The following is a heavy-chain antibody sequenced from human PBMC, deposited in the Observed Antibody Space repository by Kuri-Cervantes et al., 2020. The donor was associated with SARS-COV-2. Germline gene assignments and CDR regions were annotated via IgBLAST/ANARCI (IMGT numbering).Heavy chain of an antibody. CDR3: ARGRITIFGVVGFDY. V-gene: IGHV4-4*07. CDR1: GGSISSYY. CDR2: IYTSGST. D-gene: IGHD3-3*01. J-gene: IGHJ4*02. Sequence: ESLKISCTVSGGSISSYYWSWIRQPAGKGLEWIGRIYTSGSTNYNPSLKSRVTMSVDTSKNQFSLKLSSVTAADTAVYYCARGRITIFGVVGFDYWGQGTLVTVSS.